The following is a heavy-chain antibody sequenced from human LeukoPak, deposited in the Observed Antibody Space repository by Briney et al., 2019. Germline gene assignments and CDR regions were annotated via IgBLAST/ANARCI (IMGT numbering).Heavy chain of an antibody. CDR3: VPYSSSSGGNWFDP. CDR2: ISTNGGST. Sequence: GGSLRLSCSASGFTFNSYSMHWVRQALGKGLQYISAISTNGGSTYYADSVKGRFTISRDNSKNTLYLQMSSLRAEDTAVYYCVPYSSSSGGNWFDPWGQGTLVTVSS. V-gene: IGHV3-64D*09. CDR1: GFTFNSYS. D-gene: IGHD6-6*01. J-gene: IGHJ5*02.